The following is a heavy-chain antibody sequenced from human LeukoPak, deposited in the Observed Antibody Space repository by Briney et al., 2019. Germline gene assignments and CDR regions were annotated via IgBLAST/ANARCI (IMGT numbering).Heavy chain of an antibody. CDR1: GGSIRSGDYY. J-gene: IGHJ5*02. CDR3: ARTRKAGFDP. CDR2: IYYSGST. Sequence: SQTLSLTCTVSGGSIRSGDYYWSWIRQHPGKGLEWIGYIYYSGSTYYNPSLKSRVTISVDTSKNQFSLKLSSVTAADTAVYYCARTRKAGFDPWGQGTLVTVSS. V-gene: IGHV4-31*03.